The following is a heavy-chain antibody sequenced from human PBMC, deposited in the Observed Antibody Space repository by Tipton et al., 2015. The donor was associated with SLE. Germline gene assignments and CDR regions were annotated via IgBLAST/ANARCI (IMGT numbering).Heavy chain of an antibody. Sequence: TLSLTCAVYGGSFSGYYWSWIRQPPGKGLEWIGEINHSGSTNYNPSLKSRVTISVDTSKNQFSLQLNSVTPEDTAVYYCARDLGYSSRSYYFDYWGQGTLVSVSS. CDR3: ARDLGYSSRSYYFDY. CDR2: INHSGST. D-gene: IGHD6-13*01. J-gene: IGHJ4*02. CDR1: GGSFSGYY. V-gene: IGHV4-34*01.